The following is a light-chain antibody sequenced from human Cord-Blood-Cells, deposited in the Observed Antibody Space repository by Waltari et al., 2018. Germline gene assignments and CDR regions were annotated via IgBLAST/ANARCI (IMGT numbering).Light chain of an antibody. V-gene: IGKV1-39*01. Sequence: DIQMTQSPSSLSASVGARVTITCRGSQSISSYLNWYQQKTGKDPKLLIYAASSLQSGVPSRFSGSGSGTDFTLTISSLQPEDCATYYCQQSYSTPYTFGQGTKLEIK. CDR1: QSISSY. J-gene: IGKJ2*01. CDR2: AAS. CDR3: QQSYSTPYT.